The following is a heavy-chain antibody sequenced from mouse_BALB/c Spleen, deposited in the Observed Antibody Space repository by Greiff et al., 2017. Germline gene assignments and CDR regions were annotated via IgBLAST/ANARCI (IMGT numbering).Heavy chain of an antibody. J-gene: IGHJ2*01. D-gene: IGHD2-2*01. Sequence: EVQLQQSGAELVKPGASVKLSYTASGFNFKDTYMHWVQQRPEQGLEWIGSIDHANGNTKYDPKFQGKATITAPTPSNTAYLQLTSLTSEDTAAYYGAGLGDGYGYWGQGTTLTVSS. CDR1: GFNFKDTY. CDR2: IDHANGNT. V-gene: IGHV14-3*02. CDR3: AGLGDGYGY.